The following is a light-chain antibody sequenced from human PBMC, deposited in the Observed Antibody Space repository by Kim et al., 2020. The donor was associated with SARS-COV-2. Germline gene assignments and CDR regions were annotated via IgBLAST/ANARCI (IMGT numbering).Light chain of an antibody. CDR2: DAS. Sequence: ASVGDRVTITCQASQDISNYLNWDQQKPGKAPKLLIYDASNLETGVPSRFSGSGSGTDFTFTISSMQPEDIATYYCQQYDNLPYTFGQGTKLEI. CDR3: QQYDNLPYT. V-gene: IGKV1-33*01. J-gene: IGKJ2*01. CDR1: QDISNY.